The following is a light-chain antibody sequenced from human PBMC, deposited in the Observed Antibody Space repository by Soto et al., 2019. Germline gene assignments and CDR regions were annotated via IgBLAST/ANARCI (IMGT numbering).Light chain of an antibody. CDR3: QQLNSYLCT. CDR1: QGISSY. CDR2: AAS. J-gene: IGKJ5*01. Sequence: DIQLTQSPSFLSASVGDRVTITCRASQGISSYLAWYQQKPGKAPKLLIYAASTLQSGVPSRFSGSGSRTEFTLTISSLQPEDFATYYCQQLNSYLCTFGQGTRLEIK. V-gene: IGKV1-9*01.